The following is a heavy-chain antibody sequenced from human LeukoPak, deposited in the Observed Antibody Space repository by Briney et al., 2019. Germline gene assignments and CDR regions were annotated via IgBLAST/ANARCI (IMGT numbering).Heavy chain of an antibody. J-gene: IGHJ4*02. V-gene: IGHV3-13*01. Sequence: GGSLRLSCAASGFTLSSYAMHWVRQPAGKGLEWVSAIGTAGDTFYPGSVKGRFTISRENAKKSLFLQMNSLRAEDTAVYYCARDRSMRRGTVVTPGFIDYWGQGTLVTVSS. CDR1: GFTLSSYA. CDR2: IGTAGDT. CDR3: ARDRSMRRGTVVTPGFIDY. D-gene: IGHD4-23*01.